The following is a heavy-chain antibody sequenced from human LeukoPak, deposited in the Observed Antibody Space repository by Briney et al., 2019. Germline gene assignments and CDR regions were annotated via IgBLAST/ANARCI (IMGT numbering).Heavy chain of an antibody. CDR1: GFTFDDYA. J-gene: IGHJ4*02. Sequence: GSLRLSCAASGFTFDDYAMHWVRQAPGKGLEWVSLISGDGGSTYYADSVKGRFTISRDNSRNSLYLQMNSLKTEDTALYYCAKDKSSSRGRDSNLGYWGQGTLVTVSS. V-gene: IGHV3-43*02. CDR3: AKDKSSSRGRDSNLGY. D-gene: IGHD6-6*01. CDR2: ISGDGGST.